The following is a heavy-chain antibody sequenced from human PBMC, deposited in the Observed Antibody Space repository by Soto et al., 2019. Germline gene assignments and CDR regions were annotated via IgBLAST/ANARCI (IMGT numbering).Heavy chain of an antibody. Sequence: GASVKVSCKASGYTFSDYFMHWVRQAPGQGLEWVGLINPSGGATSYPQKFQGSVSLTVDTSTSTAYMELRSLRSDDTAVFYCARSGRSWNLREFDYWGQGTLVTVSS. CDR1: GYTFSDYF. J-gene: IGHJ4*02. CDR3: ARSGRSWNLREFDY. CDR2: INPSGGAT. D-gene: IGHD6-13*01. V-gene: IGHV1-46*01.